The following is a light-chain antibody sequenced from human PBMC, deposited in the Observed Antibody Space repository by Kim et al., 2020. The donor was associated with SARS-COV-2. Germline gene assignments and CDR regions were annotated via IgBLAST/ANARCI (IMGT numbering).Light chain of an antibody. CDR1: TSSIGNNI. CDR2: ENT. CDR3: AAWDDGLNVWV. J-gene: IGLJ3*02. Sequence: GQPFIISGSGSTSSIGNNIVNWYQPFPGAAPSHLIYENTRRPSGVPDRFSGSKSGASASLAISGLQSEDEAAYSCAAWDDGLNVWVFGGGTQLTV. V-gene: IGLV1-44*01.